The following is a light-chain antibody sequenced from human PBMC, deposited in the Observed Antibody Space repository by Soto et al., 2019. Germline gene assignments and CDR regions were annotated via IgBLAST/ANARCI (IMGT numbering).Light chain of an antibody. CDR1: SSNIGAGYD. V-gene: IGLV1-40*01. CDR3: QSYDSSLSVVV. CDR2: GNT. J-gene: IGLJ2*01. Sequence: QSVLTQPPSVSGAPGQRVTISCAGGSSNIGAGYDVHWYQQLPGTAPKLLIFGNTNRPSGVPDRFSGSKSGTSASLAITGLQADDEADYYCQSYDSSLSVVVFGGGTK.